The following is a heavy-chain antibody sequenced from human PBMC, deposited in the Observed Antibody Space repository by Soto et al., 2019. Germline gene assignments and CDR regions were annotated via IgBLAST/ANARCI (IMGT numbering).Heavy chain of an antibody. CDR3: AKGLSGDYEGGMDV. V-gene: IGHV3-30*18. J-gene: IGHJ6*02. CDR2: ISYDGSNK. D-gene: IGHD4-17*01. CDR1: GFTFSSYG. Sequence: PGGSLRLSCAASGFTFSSYGMHWVRQAPGKGLEWVAVISYDGSNKYYADSVKGQFTISRDNSKNTLYLQMNSLRAEDTAVYYCAKGLSGDYEGGMDVWGQGTTVTVSS.